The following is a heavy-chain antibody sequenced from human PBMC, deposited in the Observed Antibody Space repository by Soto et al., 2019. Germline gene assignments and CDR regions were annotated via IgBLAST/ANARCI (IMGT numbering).Heavy chain of an antibody. Sequence: GSLRLSCAVSGFTFSDYWMSWVRQAPGKGLEWVANIKQDGNEKYYVDSVKGRFTISRDNAKNSLYLQMNSLRAEDTAVYYCARSITDYYDSSGYYDDYWGQGTLVTVSS. CDR3: ARSITDYYDSSGYYDDY. J-gene: IGHJ4*02. CDR1: GFTFSDYW. V-gene: IGHV3-7*01. D-gene: IGHD3-22*01. CDR2: IKQDGNEK.